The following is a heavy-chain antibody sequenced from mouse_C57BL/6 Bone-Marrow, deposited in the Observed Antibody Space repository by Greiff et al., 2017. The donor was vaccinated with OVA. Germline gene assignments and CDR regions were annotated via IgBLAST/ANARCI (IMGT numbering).Heavy chain of an antibody. CDR2: IDPSDSYT. D-gene: IGHD1-1*01. J-gene: IGHJ2*01. Sequence: QVQLQQPGAELVKPGASVKLSCKASGYTFTSYWMQWVKQRPGQGLEWIGEIDPSDSYTNYNQKFKGKATLTVDTSSSTAYMQLSSLTSEDSAVYYCVPYYYGNPFDYWGQGTTLTVSS. V-gene: IGHV1-50*01. CDR3: VPYYYGNPFDY. CDR1: GYTFTSYW.